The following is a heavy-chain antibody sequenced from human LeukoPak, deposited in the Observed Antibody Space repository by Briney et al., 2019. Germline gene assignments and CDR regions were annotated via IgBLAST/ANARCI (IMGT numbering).Heavy chain of an antibody. J-gene: IGHJ4*02. D-gene: IGHD5-12*01. Sequence: SETLSLTCAVYGGFFRQYYLSWIRQPRSRGLAGIGEINHSGSTNYNRSLQSRVTISVDTSKNQFSLKLSSVTAADTDVYYCARAARGYSGSKYYFDYWGQGTLVTVSS. V-gene: IGHV4-34*01. CDR3: ARAARGYSGSKYYFDY. CDR2: INHSGST. CDR1: GGFFRQYY.